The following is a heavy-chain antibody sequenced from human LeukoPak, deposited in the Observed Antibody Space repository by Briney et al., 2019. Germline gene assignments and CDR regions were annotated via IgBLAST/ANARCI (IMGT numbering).Heavy chain of an antibody. CDR2: IRYDGSNK. V-gene: IGHV3-30*02. CDR3: AKDLWTTVTTIDY. Sequence: GGSLRLSCAASGFTFSSYGMHWVRQAPGKGLEWVAFIRYDGSNKYYADSVKGRFTISRDNSKNTLYLQMNSLRADDTAVYYCAKDLWTTVTTIDYWGQGTLVTVSS. D-gene: IGHD4-17*01. J-gene: IGHJ4*02. CDR1: GFTFSSYG.